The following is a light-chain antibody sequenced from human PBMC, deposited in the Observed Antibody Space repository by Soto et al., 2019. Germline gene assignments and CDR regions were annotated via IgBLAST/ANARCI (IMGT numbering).Light chain of an antibody. CDR2: GAS. J-gene: IGKJ1*01. CDR3: QQYGSSPWT. CDR1: QSVSSSF. V-gene: IGKV3-20*01. Sequence: EIVLTQSPGTLSLSPGERATLSCRASQSVSSSFLAWYQQKPDQAPRLLIYGASSRATGIPERFSGSGSGTDFTLTISRLEPEYCAVYYCQQYGSSPWTFGQGTKVEIK.